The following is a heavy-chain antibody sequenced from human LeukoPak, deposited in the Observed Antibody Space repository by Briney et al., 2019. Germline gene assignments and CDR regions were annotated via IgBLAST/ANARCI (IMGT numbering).Heavy chain of an antibody. CDR1: GGPISGYY. D-gene: IGHD7-27*01. V-gene: IGHV4-59*01. J-gene: IGHJ5*02. CDR3: ARDSAGDYWLDP. Sequence: SETLSLTCTVSGGPISGYYWNWLRQPPGKGLEWIGSIYYSGRTSFNGSLKTRITMSVDTSKNQFSLKLTSVTTADTAVYFCARDSAGDYWLDPWGQGTPVTVSS. CDR2: IYYSGRT.